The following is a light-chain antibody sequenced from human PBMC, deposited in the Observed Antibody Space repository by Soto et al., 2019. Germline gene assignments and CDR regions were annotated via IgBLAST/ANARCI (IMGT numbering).Light chain of an antibody. J-gene: IGKJ1*01. CDR1: QSVRSSD. V-gene: IGKV3-20*01. CDR2: GVS. Sequence: EIVLTQSPGTLSLSPGERATLSCRASQSVRSSDLAWYQQKLGQAPRLLIYGVSKRATGIPDRFSGSGSGTDVTLTISRLESEDFAVYYCQQYGTSPRTVGQGTKVELQ. CDR3: QQYGTSPRT.